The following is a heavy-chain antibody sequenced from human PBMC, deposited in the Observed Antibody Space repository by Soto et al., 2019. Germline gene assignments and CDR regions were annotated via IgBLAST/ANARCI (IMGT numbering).Heavy chain of an antibody. CDR1: GYRFTTYW. V-gene: IGHV5-51*01. CDR2: IYPGDSNT. J-gene: IGHJ4*02. D-gene: IGHD2-8*01. CDR3: ARKAYQYYTNSFGY. Sequence: GEPLQISCKGSGYRFTTYWIGWVSQIHGKGLEWMGLIYPGDSNTRFSPSFQGQVTISVDMSISTAYLQWSSLRVSDTAMYYCARKAYQYYTNSFGYWGQGTLVTVSS.